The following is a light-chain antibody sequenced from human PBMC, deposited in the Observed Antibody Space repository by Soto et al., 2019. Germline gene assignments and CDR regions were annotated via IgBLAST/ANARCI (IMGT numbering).Light chain of an antibody. J-gene: IGKJ4*01. CDR1: QSISSTY. CDR3: QQFSTSLT. Sequence: EIVLTQSTATLSLSPGERATLSCGASQSISSTYLAWYQQRPGLAPRLLIYDVSNRFTGVPDRFIGSGSGTDFTLTISRLEPEDFAVYYCQQFSTSLTFGGGTKVEIK. CDR2: DVS. V-gene: IGKV3D-20*01.